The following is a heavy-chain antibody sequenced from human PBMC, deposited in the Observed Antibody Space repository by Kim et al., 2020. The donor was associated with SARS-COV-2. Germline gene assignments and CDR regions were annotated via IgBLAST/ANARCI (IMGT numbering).Heavy chain of an antibody. CDR1: GFTFSSYG. Sequence: GGSLRLSCAASGFTFSSYGMHWVRQAPGKGLEWVAVIWYDGSNKYYADSVKGRFTISRDNSKNTLYLQMNSLRAEDTAVYYCARDRLNYYDSSGYLGYYYGMDVWGQGTTVTVSS. CDR2: IWYDGSNK. CDR3: ARDRLNYYDSSGYLGYYYGMDV. D-gene: IGHD3-22*01. V-gene: IGHV3-33*01. J-gene: IGHJ6*02.